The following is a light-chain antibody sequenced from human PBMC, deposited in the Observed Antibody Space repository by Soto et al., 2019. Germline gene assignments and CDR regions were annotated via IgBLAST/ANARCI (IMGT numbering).Light chain of an antibody. V-gene: IGKV3-15*01. Sequence: EIVMTQSPATLSVSPGERATLSCRASQSVSSNLAWYQQKPGQAPRLLIYGASTRATGSPARFSVSGSGTEFILTITSLQSEDFAVYYCQQYNDWPYSFGQGTKPEIK. J-gene: IGKJ2*01. CDR2: GAS. CDR1: QSVSSN. CDR3: QQYNDWPYS.